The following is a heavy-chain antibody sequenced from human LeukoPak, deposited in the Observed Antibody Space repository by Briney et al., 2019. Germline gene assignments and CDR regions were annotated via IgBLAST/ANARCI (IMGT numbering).Heavy chain of an antibody. CDR2: ISAYNGNT. D-gene: IGHD3-3*01. J-gene: IGHJ4*02. CDR1: GYTFTGYY. Sequence: ASVKVSCKASGYTFTGYYIHWVRQAPGQGLEWMGWISAYNGNTNYAQKLQGRVTMTTDTSTSTAYMELRSLRSDDTAVYYCARAGDDFWSGYYVDWGQGTLVTVSS. V-gene: IGHV1-18*04. CDR3: ARAGDDFWSGYYVD.